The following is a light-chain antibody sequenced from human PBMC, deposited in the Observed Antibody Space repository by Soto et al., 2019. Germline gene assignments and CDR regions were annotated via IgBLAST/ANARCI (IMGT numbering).Light chain of an antibody. CDR2: DAS. J-gene: IGKJ1*01. CDR1: QSISNY. V-gene: IGKV1-16*01. CDR3: QQYNSYS. Sequence: DIQMTQSPSSLSASVGDRVTITCRASQSISNYLNWYQQKPGKAPKVLIYDASSLQSGVPSRFSGSGSGTDFTLTISSLQPDDFATYYCQQYNSYSFGQGTKVDIK.